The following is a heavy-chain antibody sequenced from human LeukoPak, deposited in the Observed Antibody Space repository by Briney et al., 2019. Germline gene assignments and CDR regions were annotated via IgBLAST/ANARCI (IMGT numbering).Heavy chain of an antibody. CDR1: GVSISSSSYY. CDR3: AREVGRAVAFDY. V-gene: IGHV4-39*07. J-gene: IGHJ4*02. CDR2: IYYSGST. Sequence: SETLSLTCTVSGVSISSSSYYWGWIRQPPGKGLEWIGSIYYSGSTYYNPSLKSRVTISVDTSKNQFSLKLSSVTAADTAVYYCAREVGRAVAFDYWGQGTLVTVSS. D-gene: IGHD6-19*01.